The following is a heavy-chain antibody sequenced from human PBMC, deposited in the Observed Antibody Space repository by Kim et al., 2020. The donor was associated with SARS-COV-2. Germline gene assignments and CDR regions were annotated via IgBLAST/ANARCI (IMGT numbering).Heavy chain of an antibody. CDR3: ARGGSPYCSSTSCYGYAFDI. CDR1: GFTFSSYA. Sequence: GGSLRLSCAASGFTFSSYAMHWVRQAPGKGLEWVAVISYDGSNKYYADSVKGRFTISRDNSKNTLYLQMNSLRAEDTAVYYCARGGSPYCSSTSCYGYAFDIWGQGTMVTVSS. D-gene: IGHD2-2*01. V-gene: IGHV3-30*04. CDR2: ISYDGSNK. J-gene: IGHJ3*02.